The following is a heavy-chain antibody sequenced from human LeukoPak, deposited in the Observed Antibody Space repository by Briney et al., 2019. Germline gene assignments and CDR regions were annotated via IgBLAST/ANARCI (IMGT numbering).Heavy chain of an antibody. D-gene: IGHD1-26*01. J-gene: IGHJ4*02. CDR2: INFNDGGT. Sequence: ASVKVSCKASGHTFTGYYMHWVRQAPGQGLEWMGYINFNDGGTNYAQKFQGRVTMTRDTSISTAYMELSRLRSDDTAVYYCAREYSVTFRIDYWGQGTLVTVSS. CDR1: GHTFTGYY. V-gene: IGHV1-2*02. CDR3: AREYSVTFRIDY.